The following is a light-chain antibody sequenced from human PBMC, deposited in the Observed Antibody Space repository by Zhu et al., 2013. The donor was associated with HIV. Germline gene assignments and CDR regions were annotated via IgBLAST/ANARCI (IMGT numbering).Light chain of an antibody. CDR1: QSISNY. CDR2: AAS. Sequence: DIQMTQSPSSLSASVGDRVTITCRASQSISNYLSWYQQKPGKAPNLLIYAASSLHSGVPSRFSGSGSGADFTLTISSLQPEDFATYYCQQSYSTPRTFGQGTKVDIK. V-gene: IGKV1-39*01. CDR3: QQSYSTPRT. J-gene: IGKJ1*01.